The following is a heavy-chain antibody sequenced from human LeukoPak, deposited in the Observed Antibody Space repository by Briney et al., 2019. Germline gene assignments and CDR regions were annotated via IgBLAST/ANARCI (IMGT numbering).Heavy chain of an antibody. Sequence: GGFLRLSCTASGFTFSSYWMSWVRQAPGKGLEWVANIKQDGSERDYVDSVKGRFAISRDNAKNSLYLQMNSLRAEDTAVYYCARLDSSSFDYWGQGTLVTVSS. D-gene: IGHD6-13*01. CDR2: IKQDGSER. J-gene: IGHJ4*02. V-gene: IGHV3-7*01. CDR3: ARLDSSSFDY. CDR1: GFTFSSYW.